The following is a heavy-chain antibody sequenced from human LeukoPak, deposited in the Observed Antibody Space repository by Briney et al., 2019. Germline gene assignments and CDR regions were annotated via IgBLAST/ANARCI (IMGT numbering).Heavy chain of an antibody. CDR1: GYTFTSDG. J-gene: IGHJ2*01. D-gene: IGHD4-17*01. CDR3: ARSQYYGDTVEYWYFDL. V-gene: IGHV1-18*01. CDR2: ISAYNGNT. Sequence: GASVKVSCKASGYTFTSDGISWVRQAPGQGLEWMGWISAYNGNTNYAQKLQGRVTMTTDTSTSTAYMELRSLRSDDTAVYYCARSQYYGDTVEYWYFDLWGRGTLVTVSS.